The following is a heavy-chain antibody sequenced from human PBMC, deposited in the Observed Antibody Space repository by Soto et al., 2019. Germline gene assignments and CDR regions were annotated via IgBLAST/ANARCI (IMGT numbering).Heavy chain of an antibody. Sequence: LRLSCAASGFTFSSYAMHWVRQAPGKGLEWVAVISYDGGNKYYADSVKGRFTISRDNSKNTLYLQMNSLRAEDTAVYYCAGDKKENVVVVADFGNGMDVWGQGTTVTVSS. CDR3: AGDKKENVVVVADFGNGMDV. V-gene: IGHV3-30-3*01. D-gene: IGHD2-15*01. CDR1: GFTFSSYA. J-gene: IGHJ6*02. CDR2: ISYDGGNK.